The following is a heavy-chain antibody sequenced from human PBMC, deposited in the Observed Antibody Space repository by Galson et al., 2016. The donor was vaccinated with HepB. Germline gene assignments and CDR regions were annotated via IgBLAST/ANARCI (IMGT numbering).Heavy chain of an antibody. Sequence: SETLSLTCTVSGETYIGHYWTWIRQSPGKGLEWIGEINHWGRTKYNPSLKSGVTISMDTSQSQFSLTLTSVTAADTAIYYCARGRIVPRRVYYYYPMDVWGQGTAVTVSS. J-gene: IGHJ6*02. CDR1: GETYIGHY. D-gene: IGHD2-8*01. CDR3: ARGRIVPRRVYYYYPMDV. CDR2: INHWGRT. V-gene: IGHV4-34*01.